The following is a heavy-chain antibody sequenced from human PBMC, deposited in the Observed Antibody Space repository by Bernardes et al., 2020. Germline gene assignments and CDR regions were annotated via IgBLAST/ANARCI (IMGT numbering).Heavy chain of an antibody. CDR2: IDYSGST. V-gene: IGHV4-39*01. Sequence: SETLSLTCTVSGGSMTNSRYYWGWIRQPPGKGLEWIGSIDYSGSTYYNPSLKSRVTISVDTSKNQVSLKLTSVTAADTAVYYCARQDNDFWGGGDIWDYWGQGTLVTVSS. J-gene: IGHJ4*02. CDR3: ARQDNDFWGGGDIWDY. D-gene: IGHD3-3*01. CDR1: GGSMTNSRYY.